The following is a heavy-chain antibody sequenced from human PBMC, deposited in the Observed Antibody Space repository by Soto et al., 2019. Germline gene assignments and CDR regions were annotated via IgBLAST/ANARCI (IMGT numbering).Heavy chain of an antibody. CDR2: IKQDGSET. CDR1: GFTLSSFW. J-gene: IGHJ6*02. V-gene: IGHV3-7*03. CDR3: ARPPHGMDV. Sequence: GGSLRLSCAASGFTLSSFWMTWVRHSPGKGLEWVASIKQDGSETYYVDSVKGRFTISRDSPKNTLYLQMNSLTVEDTAVYYCARPPHGMDVWGQGTTVTVSS.